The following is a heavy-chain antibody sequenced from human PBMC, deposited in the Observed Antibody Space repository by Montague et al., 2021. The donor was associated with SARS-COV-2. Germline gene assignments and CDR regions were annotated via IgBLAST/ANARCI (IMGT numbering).Heavy chain of an antibody. D-gene: IGHD3-9*01. CDR1: GFTFSSYS. J-gene: IGHJ6*02. CDR3: AGGDFDWLLSFHYGMDV. V-gene: IGHV3-21*01. CDR2: ISSSSSYI. Sequence: SLRLSCAASGFTFSSYSMTWVRQAPGKGLEWVSSISSSSSYIYXXXSXXXRFXISRDNAKNSLYLQMNSLRAEDTAVYYCAGGDFDWLLSFHYGMDVWGQGTTVTVSS.